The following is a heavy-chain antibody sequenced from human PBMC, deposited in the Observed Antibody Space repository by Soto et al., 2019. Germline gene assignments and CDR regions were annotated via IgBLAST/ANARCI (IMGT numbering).Heavy chain of an antibody. CDR3: ARHRKTAAGPFDWFDP. V-gene: IGHV4-39*01. J-gene: IGHJ5*02. CDR1: GGSISSSSYY. CDR2: IYYRGST. D-gene: IGHD6-13*01. Sequence: PSETLSLTCTVSGGSISSSSYYWGWIRQPPGKGLEWIGGIYYRGSTYYNPSLKSRLTISVDTSKNQFSLKLSSVTAADTAVYYCARHRKTAAGPFDWFDPWGQGTLVTVSS.